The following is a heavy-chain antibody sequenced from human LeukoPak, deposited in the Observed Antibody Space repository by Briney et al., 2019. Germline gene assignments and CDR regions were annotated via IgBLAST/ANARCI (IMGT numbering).Heavy chain of an antibody. J-gene: IGHJ5*02. CDR3: AREGYSSGWYWFDP. CDR1: GFTFSSYS. D-gene: IGHD6-19*01. CDR2: ISSSSSTI. V-gene: IGHV3-48*04. Sequence: PGGSLRLSCAASGFTFSSYSMNWVRQAPGKGLEWVSYISSSSSTIYYADSVKGRFTISRDNAKNSLYLQMNSLRAEDTAVYYCAREGYSSGWYWFDPWGQGTLVTVSS.